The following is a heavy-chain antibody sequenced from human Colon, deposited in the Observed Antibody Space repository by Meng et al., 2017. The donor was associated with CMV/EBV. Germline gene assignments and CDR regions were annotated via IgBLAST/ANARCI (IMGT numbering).Heavy chain of an antibody. CDR2: TFYRSKWYY. D-gene: IGHD3-10*01. Sequence: VSSNSAAWNWLGQSPSRGLEWLGRTFYRSKWYYDYVLSVKSRITINPDTSKNQFSLQLNSVTPEDTAVYYCARGTTINRGVINPLDYWGQGTLVTVSS. CDR3: ARGTTINRGVINPLDY. J-gene: IGHJ4*02. CDR1: VSSNSAA. V-gene: IGHV6-1*01.